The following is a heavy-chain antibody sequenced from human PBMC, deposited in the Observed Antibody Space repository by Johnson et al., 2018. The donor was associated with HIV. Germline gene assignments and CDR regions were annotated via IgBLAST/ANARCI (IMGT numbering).Heavy chain of an antibody. CDR2: IRYDGTNT. CDR1: GFTFSSYG. V-gene: IGHV3-30*02. CDR3: ARGSGYYGGLDAFDI. D-gene: IGHD3-22*01. Sequence: QVQLVESGGGVVQPGGSLRLSCAASGFTFSSYGMHWVRQAPGKGLEWVAFIRYDGTNTYYDDSVRGRFSISRADSENTVYLEMNSLRAEDTAIYYCARGSGYYGGLDAFDIWGQVTMVTVAS. J-gene: IGHJ3*02.